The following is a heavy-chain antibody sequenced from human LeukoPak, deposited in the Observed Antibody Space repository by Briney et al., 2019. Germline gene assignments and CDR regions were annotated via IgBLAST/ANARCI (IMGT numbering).Heavy chain of an antibody. CDR3: ARDPGTYTGAFDI. Sequence: SVKGSCKASGGTFSSYAISWVRQAPGQGLEWMGRIIPIFGTANYAQKSQGRVTITTDETTSTAYMELSSLRSENTAVYYCARDPGTYTGAFDIWGQGTMVTVSA. J-gene: IGHJ3*02. V-gene: IGHV1-69*05. D-gene: IGHD3-10*01. CDR2: IIPIFGTA. CDR1: GGTFSSYA.